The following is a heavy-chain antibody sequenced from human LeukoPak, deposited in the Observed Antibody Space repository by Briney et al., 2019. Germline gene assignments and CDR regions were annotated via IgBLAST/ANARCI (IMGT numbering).Heavy chain of an antibody. CDR1: GFTFSSYS. CDR3: ARGGVVVPAATFDY. D-gene: IGHD2-2*01. J-gene: IGHJ4*02. CDR2: ISSSSSYI. Sequence: GGSLRLSFAASGFTFSSYSMNWVRQAPGKGLEWVSSISSSSSYIYYADSVKGRFTISRDNAKNSLYLQMNSLRAEDTAVYYCARGGVVVPAATFDYWGQGTLVTVSS. V-gene: IGHV3-21*04.